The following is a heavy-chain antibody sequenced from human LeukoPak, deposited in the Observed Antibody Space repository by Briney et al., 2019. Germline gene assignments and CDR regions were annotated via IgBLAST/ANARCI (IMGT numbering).Heavy chain of an antibody. CDR2: FYYSGST. J-gene: IGHJ6*02. Sequence: SETLSLTCTVSGGSISSGGYYWSWIRQHPGKGLEWIGYFYYSGSTYYNPSLKSRVTTSVDTSKNQFSLKLSSVTAADTAVYYCARDYYDSSGYYPVGMDVWGQGTTVTVSS. V-gene: IGHV4-31*03. CDR1: GGSISSGGYY. CDR3: ARDYYDSSGYYPVGMDV. D-gene: IGHD3-22*01.